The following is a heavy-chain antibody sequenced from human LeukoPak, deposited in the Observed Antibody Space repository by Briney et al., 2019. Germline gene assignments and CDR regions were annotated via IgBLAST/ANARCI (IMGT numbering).Heavy chain of an antibody. CDR2: ISYDGSNK. CDR3: ARDSRDYYGSGSYLTS. V-gene: IGHV3-30*12. D-gene: IGHD3-10*01. Sequence: GGSLRLSCAASGFIFSNYGMHWVRQAPGKGLEWVAVISYDGSNKYYADSVKGRFTISRDNAKNSLYLQMNSLRAEDTAVYYCARDSRDYYGSGSYLTSWGQGTLVTVSS. J-gene: IGHJ4*02. CDR1: GFIFSNYG.